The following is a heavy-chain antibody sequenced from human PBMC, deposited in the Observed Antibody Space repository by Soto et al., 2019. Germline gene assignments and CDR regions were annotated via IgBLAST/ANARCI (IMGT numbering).Heavy chain of an antibody. CDR3: ARDRTIGFVTTYYYYSYGMDV. V-gene: IGHV3-7*01. Sequence: PGGSLRLSCAASGFTFSSYWMSWVRQAPGKGLEWVANIKQDGSEKYYVDSVKGRFTISRDNAKNSLYLQMNSLRAEDTAVYYCARDRTIGFVTTYYYYSYGMDVWGQRTTVTVSS. CDR1: GFTFSSYW. J-gene: IGHJ6*02. CDR2: IKQDGSEK. D-gene: IGHD4-17*01.